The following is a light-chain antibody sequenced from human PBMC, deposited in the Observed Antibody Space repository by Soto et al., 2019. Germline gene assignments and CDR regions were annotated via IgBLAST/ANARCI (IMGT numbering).Light chain of an antibody. V-gene: IGKV3-11*01. CDR1: QSLSRY. CDR3: QQYGSSSYT. Sequence: EIVLTQSPATLSLSPGERATLSCRASQSLSRYLAWYQQKPGQAPSLLIYDASNRATGIPARFSGSGSGTDFTLTISSLEPEDFAVYYCQQYGSSSYTFGQGTKLEIK. CDR2: DAS. J-gene: IGKJ2*01.